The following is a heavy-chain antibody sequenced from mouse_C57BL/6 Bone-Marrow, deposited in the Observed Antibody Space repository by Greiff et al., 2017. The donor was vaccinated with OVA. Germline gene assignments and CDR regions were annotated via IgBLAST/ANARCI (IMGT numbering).Heavy chain of an antibody. J-gene: IGHJ1*03. CDR3: VRQRELVRYFDV. CDR2: IRSKSNNYAT. CDR1: GFSFNTYA. V-gene: IGHV10-1*01. D-gene: IGHD4-1*01. Sequence: EVKLVESGGGLVQPKGSLKLSCAASGFSFNTYAMNWVRQAPGKGLEWVARIRSKSNNYATYYADSVKDRFTISRDDSESMLYLQMNNLKTEDTAMYYCVRQRELVRYFDVWGTGTTVTVSS.